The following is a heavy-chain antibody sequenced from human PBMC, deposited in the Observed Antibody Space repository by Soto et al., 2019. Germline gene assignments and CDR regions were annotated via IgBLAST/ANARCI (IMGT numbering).Heavy chain of an antibody. CDR2: ISGSGGST. Sequence: GGSLRLSCADSGFTFSSYAMSWVRQAPRKGLEWVSAISGSGGSTYYADSVKGRFTISRDNSKNTLYLQMNSLRAEDTAVYYCAKGSTVRYYYYGMDVWGQGTTVTVSS. V-gene: IGHV3-23*01. J-gene: IGHJ6*02. D-gene: IGHD4-17*01. CDR3: AKGSTVRYYYYGMDV. CDR1: GFTFSSYA.